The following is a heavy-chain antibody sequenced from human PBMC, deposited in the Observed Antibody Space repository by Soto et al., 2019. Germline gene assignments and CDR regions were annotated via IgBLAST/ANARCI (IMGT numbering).Heavy chain of an antibody. CDR1: GGSISSSSYY. V-gene: IGHV4-39*01. D-gene: IGHD3-3*01. Sequence: QLQLQGSGPGLVKPSETLSLTCTVSGGSISSSSYYWGWIRQPPGKGLEWIGSIYYSGSTYYNPSLKSRVTISVDTSKNQFSLKRSSVTAADTAVYYCARSPRDFWSGYTEQFDYWGQGTLVTVSS. J-gene: IGHJ4*02. CDR3: ARSPRDFWSGYTEQFDY. CDR2: IYYSGST.